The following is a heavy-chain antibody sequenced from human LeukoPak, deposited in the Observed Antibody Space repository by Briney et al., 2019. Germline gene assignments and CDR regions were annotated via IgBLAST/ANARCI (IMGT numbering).Heavy chain of an antibody. Sequence: PGGSLRLSCAVSGFTFRNYAMNWVRQAPGKGLEWVSGISASGGGTYYADSVKGRFTISRDSSNNTLFLQMKSLRADDTAAYYCARNGGGNYGAFDIWGQGTMVTVSS. J-gene: IGHJ3*02. CDR1: GFTFRNYA. CDR3: ARNGGGNYGAFDI. V-gene: IGHV3-23*01. CDR2: ISASGGGT. D-gene: IGHD3-3*01.